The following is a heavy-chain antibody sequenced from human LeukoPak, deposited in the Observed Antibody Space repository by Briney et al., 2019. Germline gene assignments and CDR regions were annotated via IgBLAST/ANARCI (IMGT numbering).Heavy chain of an antibody. Sequence: SETLSLTCTVSGGSISSYYWSWIRQPPGKGLEWIGYIYYSGSTNYNPSLKSRVTISVDTSKIQFSLKLSSVTAADTAVYYCARTAGWYVDYWGQGTLVTVSS. CDR3: ARTAGWYVDY. V-gene: IGHV4-59*01. J-gene: IGHJ4*02. D-gene: IGHD6-19*01. CDR1: GGSISSYY. CDR2: IYYSGST.